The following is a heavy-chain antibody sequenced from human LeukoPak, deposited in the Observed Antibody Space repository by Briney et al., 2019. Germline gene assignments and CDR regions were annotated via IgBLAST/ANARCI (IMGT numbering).Heavy chain of an antibody. V-gene: IGHV4-34*01. Sequence: SETLSLTCAVYGGSFSGCYWSWIRQPPGKGLEWIGEINHSGSTNYNPSLKSRVTISVDTSKNQFSLKLSSVTAADTAVYYCARCRVRGVKSRGWFDPWGQGTLVTVSS. CDR1: GGSFSGCY. CDR2: INHSGST. CDR3: ARCRVRGVKSRGWFDP. J-gene: IGHJ5*02. D-gene: IGHD3-10*01.